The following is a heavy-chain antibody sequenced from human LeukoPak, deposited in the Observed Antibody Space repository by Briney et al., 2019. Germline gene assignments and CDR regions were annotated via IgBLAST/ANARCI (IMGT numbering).Heavy chain of an antibody. CDR3: ASSPAVYFDY. Sequence: GGSLRLSCAASGFTFGSYAMSWVRQAPGKGLEWVSAISGSGGSTYYADSVKGRFTISRDNSKNTLYLQMNSLRAEDTAVYYCASSPAVYFDYWGQGTLVTVSS. CDR2: ISGSGGST. CDR1: GFTFGSYA. V-gene: IGHV3-23*01. J-gene: IGHJ4*02.